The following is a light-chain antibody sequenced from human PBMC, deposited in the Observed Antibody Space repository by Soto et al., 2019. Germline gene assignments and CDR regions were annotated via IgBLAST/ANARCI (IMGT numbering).Light chain of an antibody. Sequence: DIQMTQSPSSLSASVGDSVTIPCRASQSISNSLNWYKQKPGKAPKLMRYAASSLQSGVPSRFSGSGSGTDFTLTITSLQPEDFETYYCQQSYNIPITFGQGTRLEIK. V-gene: IGKV1-39*01. CDR2: AAS. J-gene: IGKJ5*01. CDR3: QQSYNIPIT. CDR1: QSISNS.